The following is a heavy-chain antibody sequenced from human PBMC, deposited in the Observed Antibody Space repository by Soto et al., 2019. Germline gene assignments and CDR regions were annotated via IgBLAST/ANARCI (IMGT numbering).Heavy chain of an antibody. CDR1: GGTFSSYA. J-gene: IGHJ2*01. V-gene: IGHV1-69*01. D-gene: IGHD3-22*01. CDR2: IIPIFGTA. Sequence: QVQLVQSGAEVKKPGSSVKVSCKASGGTFSSYAISWVRQAPGQGLEWMGGIIPIFGTANYAQKFQGRVTITADEATSTAYMELSSLRSEDTAVYYCERAAEGYDSQRYFDLWGRGTLVTVSS. CDR3: ERAAEGYDSQRYFDL.